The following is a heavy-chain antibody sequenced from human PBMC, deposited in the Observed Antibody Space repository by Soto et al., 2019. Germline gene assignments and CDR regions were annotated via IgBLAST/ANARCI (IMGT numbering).Heavy chain of an antibody. D-gene: IGHD6-13*01. CDR3: ARDREVYQQLVPIYYYYYGMEV. V-gene: IGHV4-4*07. CDR1: GGSISSYY. J-gene: IGHJ6*02. Sequence: PSETLSLTCTVSGGSISSYYWSWIRQPAGKGLEWIGRIYTSGSTNYNPSLKSRVTMSVDTSKNQFSLKLSSVTAADTAVYYCARDREVYQQLVPIYYYYYGMEVWGQGTTVTVSS. CDR2: IYTSGST.